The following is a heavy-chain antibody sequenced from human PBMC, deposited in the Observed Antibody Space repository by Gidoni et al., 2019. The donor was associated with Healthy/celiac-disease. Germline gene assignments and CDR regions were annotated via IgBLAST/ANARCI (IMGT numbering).Heavy chain of an antibody. CDR2: ISGSGGST. CDR1: GFTFSSYA. D-gene: IGHD6-6*01. Sequence: EVQLLESGGGLVQPGGSLRLSCAASGFTFSSYAMSWVRQAPGKGLEWVSAISGSGGSTYYADSVKGRFTIPSDNSKNTPYLQMNSLRAEDTAVYYCAKDSSSSSYDNWFDPWGQGTLVTVSS. CDR3: AKDSSSSSYDNWFDP. J-gene: IGHJ5*02. V-gene: IGHV3-23*01.